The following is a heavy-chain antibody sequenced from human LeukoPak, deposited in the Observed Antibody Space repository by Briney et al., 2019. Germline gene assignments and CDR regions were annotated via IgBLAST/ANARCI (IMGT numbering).Heavy chain of an antibody. D-gene: IGHD3-3*01. CDR3: TRRGYYDFWSDY. V-gene: IGHV5-51*01. J-gene: IGHJ4*02. Sequence: PGESLKISCKGSGYSFTTYWIGWVRQMPGKGLEWMGIIYPGDSDTRYSSSFQGQVTLSADKSISTAYLQWSSLKASDTAIYYCTRRGYYDFWSDYWGQGTLVTVSS. CDR1: GYSFTTYW. CDR2: IYPGDSDT.